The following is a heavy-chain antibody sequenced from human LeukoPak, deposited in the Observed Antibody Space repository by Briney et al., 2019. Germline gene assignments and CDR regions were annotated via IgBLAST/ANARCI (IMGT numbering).Heavy chain of an antibody. CDR3: ARDFPFIAAAGSHPYYYYYMDV. CDR2: ISSSSSYI. Sequence: PGGSLRLSCAASGFTFSSYSMNWVRQAPGKGLEWVSSISSSSSYIYYADSVKGRFTISRDNAKNSLYLQMNSLRAEDTAVYCCARDFPFIAAAGSHPYYYYYMDVWGKGTTVTVSS. CDR1: GFTFSSYS. V-gene: IGHV3-21*01. D-gene: IGHD6-13*01. J-gene: IGHJ6*03.